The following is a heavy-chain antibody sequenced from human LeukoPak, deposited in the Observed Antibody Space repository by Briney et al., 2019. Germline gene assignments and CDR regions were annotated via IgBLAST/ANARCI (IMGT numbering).Heavy chain of an antibody. D-gene: IGHD2-2*02. CDR3: ARRGHIVIVPAAI. Sequence: VRPPPSQEHEKIGLISAYNGTTNYAQKLQGRVTMTTDNSTSTPYLELSSLRSDDTAVYYCARRGHIVIVPAAIWGQGTLVTVSS. J-gene: IGHJ4*02. CDR2: ISAYNGTT. V-gene: IGHV1-18*01.